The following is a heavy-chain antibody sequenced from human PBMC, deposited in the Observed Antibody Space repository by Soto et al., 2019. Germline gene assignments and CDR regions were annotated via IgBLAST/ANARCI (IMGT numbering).Heavy chain of an antibody. V-gene: IGHV1-58*01. J-gene: IGHJ4*02. Sequence: SVKVSCKASGFTFFTSAVQWVRQARGQRLEWIGWIVVGSGNTNYAQKFQERVTITRDMSTNTAYMELSSLRSEDTAVYYCAADPYCGGDCYFDYWGQGIMVTVS. CDR3: AADPYCGGDCYFDY. CDR1: GFTFFTSA. CDR2: IVVGSGNT. D-gene: IGHD2-21*02.